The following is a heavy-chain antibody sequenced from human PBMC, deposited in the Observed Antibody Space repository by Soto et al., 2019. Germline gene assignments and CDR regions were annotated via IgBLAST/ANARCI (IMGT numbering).Heavy chain of an antibody. CDR1: GDSVSSNSAA. J-gene: IGHJ4*02. Sequence: PSQTLSLTCAISGDSVSSNSAAWNWIRQSPSRGLEWLGRTYYRSKWYNDYAVSVKSRITINPDTSKNHFSLKLISVTTADTAVYFCAREGNLGRWIQPLDSWGQGTLVTVSS. D-gene: IGHD2-2*03. CDR3: AREGNLGRWIQPLDS. CDR2: TYYRSKWYN. V-gene: IGHV6-1*01.